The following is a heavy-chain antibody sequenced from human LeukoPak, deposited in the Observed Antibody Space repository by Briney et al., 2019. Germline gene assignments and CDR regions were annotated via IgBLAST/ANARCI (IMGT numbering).Heavy chain of an antibody. CDR1: GGSISSGGYY. J-gene: IGHJ6*02. Sequence: SETLSLTCTVSGGSISSGGYYWSWIRQQPGKGLEWIGYIYYSGSTYYNPSLKSRVTISVDTSKNQFSLKLSSVTAADTAVYYCARVLVVPTDYYYYGMDVWGQGTTVTVSS. CDR3: ARVLVVPTDYYYYGMDV. CDR2: IYYSGST. V-gene: IGHV4-31*03. D-gene: IGHD2-2*01.